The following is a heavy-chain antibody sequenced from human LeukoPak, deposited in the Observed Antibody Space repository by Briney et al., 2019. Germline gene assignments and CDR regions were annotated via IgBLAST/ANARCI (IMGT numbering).Heavy chain of an antibody. CDR2: ISSSSSTI. J-gene: IGHJ4*02. CDR3: SRSRVIFGVVHDY. CDR1: GFTFSSYS. Sequence: PGGSLRLSXAASGFTFSSYSMNWVCQAPGKGVEWVSYISSSSSTIYYADSVKGRFTISRDNAKNSLYLQMNSLRAEDTAVYYCSRSRVIFGVVHDYWGQGTLVTVSS. V-gene: IGHV3-48*01. D-gene: IGHD3-3*01.